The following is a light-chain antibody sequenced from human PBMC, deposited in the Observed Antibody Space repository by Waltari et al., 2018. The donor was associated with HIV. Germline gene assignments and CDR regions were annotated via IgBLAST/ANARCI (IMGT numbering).Light chain of an antibody. CDR3: CSYAGSSTWV. V-gene: IGLV2-23*02. Sequence: QSALTQPASVSGSPGQSITISCTGTSSDVGSYHLASWSQQHPGKAPTLMIYEVSQRPSGFSNRFSGSKSGNTASLTISGLQAEDEADYYFCSYAGSSTWVFGGGTKLTVL. J-gene: IGLJ3*02. CDR2: EVS. CDR1: SSDVGSYHL.